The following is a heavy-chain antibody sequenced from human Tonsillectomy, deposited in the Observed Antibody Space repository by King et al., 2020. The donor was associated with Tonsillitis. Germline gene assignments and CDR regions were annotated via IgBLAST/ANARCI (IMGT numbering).Heavy chain of an antibody. J-gene: IGHJ5*02. Sequence: VQLQQWGAGLLKPSETLSLTCAVYGGSFSGYYWSWIRQPPGQGLEWIGEINHSGSTNYNPSLKSRVTISVDTSKNPVSLKLSSVTAADTAVYYCAREPGIAAAGDWFDPWGQGTLVTVSS. D-gene: IGHD6-13*01. V-gene: IGHV4-34*01. CDR2: INHSGST. CDR1: GGSFSGYY. CDR3: AREPGIAAAGDWFDP.